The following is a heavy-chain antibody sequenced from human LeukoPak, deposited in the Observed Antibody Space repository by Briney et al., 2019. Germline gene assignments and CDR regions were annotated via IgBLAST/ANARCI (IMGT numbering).Heavy chain of an antibody. CDR3: ARSRGSSWYYWYFDY. J-gene: IGHJ4*02. Sequence: AASVKVSCKASGYTFTSYAMHWVRQAPGQRLEWMGWINAGNGNTKYSQKFQGRVIITRDTSASTAYMELSSLRSEDTAVYYCARSRGSSWYYWYFDYWGQGTLVTVSS. D-gene: IGHD6-13*01. V-gene: IGHV1-3*01. CDR1: GYTFTSYA. CDR2: INAGNGNT.